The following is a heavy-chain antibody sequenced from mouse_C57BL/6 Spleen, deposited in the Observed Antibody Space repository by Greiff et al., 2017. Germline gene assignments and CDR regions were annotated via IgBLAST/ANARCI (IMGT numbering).Heavy chain of an antibody. J-gene: IGHJ2*01. CDR2: IDPSDSYT. CDR1: GYTFTSYW. V-gene: IGHV1-69*01. CDR3: ASLFTTTGDY. D-gene: IGHD2-13*01. Sequence: QVQLQQPGAELVMPGASVKLSCTASGYTFTSYWMHWVKQRPGQGLEWIGEIDPSDSYTNYNQKFKGKSTLTVDKSSSTAYMQLSSLTSEDSAVYYCASLFTTTGDYWGQGTTLTVSS.